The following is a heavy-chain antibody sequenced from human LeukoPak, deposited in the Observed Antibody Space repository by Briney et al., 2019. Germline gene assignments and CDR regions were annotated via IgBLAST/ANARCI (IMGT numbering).Heavy chain of an antibody. Sequence: PSVTLSLTCTVSGDSISSYYWSWIRQPAGKGLQWIGRIYASGYTNYNPSLKSRVTMSVDTSKNQFSLKLRSVTAADTAVYYCARGWAYYDSSGYCFDYWGQGTLVTVSS. CDR1: GDSISSYY. CDR2: IYASGYT. V-gene: IGHV4-4*07. D-gene: IGHD3-22*01. J-gene: IGHJ4*02. CDR3: ARGWAYYDSSGYCFDY.